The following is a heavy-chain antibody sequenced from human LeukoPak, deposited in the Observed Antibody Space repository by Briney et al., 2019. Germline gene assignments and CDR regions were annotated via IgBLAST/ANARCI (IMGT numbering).Heavy chain of an antibody. V-gene: IGHV1-8*01. CDR1: GYTFTSYD. CDR2: MNPNSGNT. Sequence: ASVKVSCKASGYTFTSYDINGVRQATGQGLEWMGWMNPNSGNTGYAQKFQGRVTMTRNTSISTAYMELSSLRSEDTAVYYCARVRKYSSSWYYWGQGTLVTVSS. CDR3: ARVRKYSSSWYY. D-gene: IGHD6-13*01. J-gene: IGHJ4*02.